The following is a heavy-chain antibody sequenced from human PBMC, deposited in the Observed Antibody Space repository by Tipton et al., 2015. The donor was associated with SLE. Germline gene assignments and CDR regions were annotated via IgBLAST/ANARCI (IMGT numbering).Heavy chain of an antibody. V-gene: IGHV5-51*03. J-gene: IGHJ4*02. Sequence: QLVQSGPEVKKPGESLKISCKGSGYSFTSYWIGWVRQMPGKGLEWMGIIYPGDSDTRYSPSFQGQVTISADKSISTAYLQWSSLKASDTAIYYCATRRAVAGTPWDYWGQGTLVTVSS. CDR2: IYPGDSDT. D-gene: IGHD6-19*01. CDR3: ATRRAVAGTPWDY. CDR1: GYSFTSYW.